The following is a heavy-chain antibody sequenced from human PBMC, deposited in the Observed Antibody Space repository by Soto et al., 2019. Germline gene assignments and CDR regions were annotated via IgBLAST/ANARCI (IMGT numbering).Heavy chain of an antibody. CDR2: INPNSGGT. Sequence: ASVKVSCKASGYTFTGYYMHWVRQAPGQGLEWMGWINPNSGGTNYAQKFQGRVTMTRDTSISTAHMELSRLRSDDTAVYYCASVRQQLVRHYYGMDVWGQGTTVTVSS. CDR3: ASVRQQLVRHYYGMDV. CDR1: GYTFTGYY. V-gene: IGHV1-2*02. D-gene: IGHD6-13*01. J-gene: IGHJ6*02.